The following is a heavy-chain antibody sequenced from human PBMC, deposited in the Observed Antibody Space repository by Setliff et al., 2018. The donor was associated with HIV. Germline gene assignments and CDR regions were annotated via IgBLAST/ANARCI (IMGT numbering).Heavy chain of an antibody. CDR1: GGSISSGSYY. V-gene: IGHV4-61*09. D-gene: IGHD3-22*01. CDR3: ARAPGAYDYDSSGYPIGIRFDY. CDR2: IYTSGST. J-gene: IGHJ4*02. Sequence: SETLSLTCTVSGGSISSGSYYWSWMRQPAGKGLEWIGHIYTSGSTNYNPSLKSRVTISVDTSKNQFSLKLSSVTAADTAVYYCARAPGAYDYDSSGYPIGIRFDYWGQGTLVTVSS.